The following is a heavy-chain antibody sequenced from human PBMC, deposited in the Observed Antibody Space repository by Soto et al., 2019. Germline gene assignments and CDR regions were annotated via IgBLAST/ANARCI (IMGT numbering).Heavy chain of an antibody. V-gene: IGHV3-21*04. CDR3: PRQQQLARYNWFDP. D-gene: IGHD6-13*01. CDR1: GFTFSSYS. Sequence: GGPLRLSCAASGFTFSSYSMNWVRQAPGKGLEWVSSISSSSSYIYYADSVKGRFTISRDNAKNSLYLQMNSLRAEDTALYYCPRQQQLARYNWFDPWGQGTLVTVSS. J-gene: IGHJ5*02. CDR2: ISSSSSYI.